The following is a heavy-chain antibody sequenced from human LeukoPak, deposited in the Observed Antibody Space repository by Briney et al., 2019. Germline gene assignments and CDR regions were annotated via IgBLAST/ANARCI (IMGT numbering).Heavy chain of an antibody. V-gene: IGHV1-2*02. CDR3: ARVKHRYCSGGSCYFNWFDP. D-gene: IGHD2-15*01. Sequence: EASVKVSCKASGYTFTGYYMHWVRQAPGQGLEWMGWINPNSGGTNYPQKFQGRVTMTRDTSISTAYMELSRLRSDDTAVYYCARVKHRYCSGGSCYFNWFDPWGQGTLVTVSS. CDR2: INPNSGGT. CDR1: GYTFTGYY. J-gene: IGHJ5*02.